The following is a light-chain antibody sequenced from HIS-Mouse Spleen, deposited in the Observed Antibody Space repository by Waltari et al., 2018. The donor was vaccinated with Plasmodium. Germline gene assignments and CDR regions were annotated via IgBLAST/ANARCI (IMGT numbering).Light chain of an antibody. CDR2: GAS. CDR1: QSVSSN. V-gene: IGKV3-15*01. Sequence: EIVMTQSPATLSVSPGERDTLPCRASQSVSSNFAWYHQKPGQAPRLLIYGASTRATGIPARFSGSGSGTEFTLTISSMQSEDFAVYYCQQYNNWPRGTFGQGTKVEIK. J-gene: IGKJ1*01. CDR3: QQYNNWPRGT.